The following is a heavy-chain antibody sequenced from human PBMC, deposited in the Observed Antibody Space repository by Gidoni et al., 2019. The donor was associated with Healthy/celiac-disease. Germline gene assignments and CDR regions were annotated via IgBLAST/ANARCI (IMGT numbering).Heavy chain of an antibody. D-gene: IGHD6-6*01. J-gene: IGHJ5*02. CDR1: GGTFSSYA. CDR3: AFGAARPGWFDP. Sequence: QVQLVQSGAEVKKPGSSVKVSCKASGGTFSSYAISWVRQAPGQGLEWMGRIIPILGIANYAQKFQGRVTITADKSTSTAYMELSSLRSEDTAVYYCAFGAARPGWFDPWGQGTLVTVSS. CDR2: IIPILGIA. V-gene: IGHV1-69*04.